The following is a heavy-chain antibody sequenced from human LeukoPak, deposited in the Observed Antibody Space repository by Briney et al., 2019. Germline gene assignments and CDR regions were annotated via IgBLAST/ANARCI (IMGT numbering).Heavy chain of an antibody. J-gene: IGHJ3*02. Sequence: PGGSLRLSCTASGFTFSSYAIHWVRQAPGKGLEWVTLISYEGSSKYYADSVRDRFIISRDNSKNTLFLQMNSLRTEDTAVYYCAREISTSSSWYGDDAFDIWGQGTMVTVSS. CDR1: GFTFSSYA. D-gene: IGHD6-13*01. CDR3: AREISTSSSWYGDDAFDI. CDR2: ISYEGSSK. V-gene: IGHV3-30-3*01.